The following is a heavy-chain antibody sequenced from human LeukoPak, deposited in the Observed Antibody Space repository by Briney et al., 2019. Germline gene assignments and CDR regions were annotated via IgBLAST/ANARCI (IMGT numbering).Heavy chain of an antibody. V-gene: IGHV4-61*02. CDR1: GGSISSGSYY. CDR3: ARESLGDYYDFWSVLPLGHCYGMDV. Sequence: SQTLSLTCTVSGGSISSGSYYWSWIRQPAGKGLEWIGRIYTSGSTNYNPSLKSRVTISVDTSKNQFSLKLSSVTAADTAVYYCARESLGDYYDFWSVLPLGHCYGMDVWGQGTTVTVSS. D-gene: IGHD3-3*01. J-gene: IGHJ6*02. CDR2: IYTSGST.